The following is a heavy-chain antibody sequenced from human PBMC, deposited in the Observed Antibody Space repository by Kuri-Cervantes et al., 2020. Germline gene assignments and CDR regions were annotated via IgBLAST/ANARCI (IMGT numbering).Heavy chain of an antibody. CDR2: MNPNSGNT. J-gene: IGHJ4*02. Sequence: ASVKVSCKASGYTFTSYDINWARQATGQGLEWMGWMNPNSGNTGYAQKFQGRVTMTRNTSISTAYMELSSLRSEDTAVYYCARVGTMRSGSYYYLSPYWGQGTLVTVSS. V-gene: IGHV1-8*01. CDR3: ARVGTMRSGSYYYLSPY. CDR1: GYTFTSYD. D-gene: IGHD3-10*01.